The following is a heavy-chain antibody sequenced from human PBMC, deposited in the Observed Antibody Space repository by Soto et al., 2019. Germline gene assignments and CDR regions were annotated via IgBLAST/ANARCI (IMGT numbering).Heavy chain of an antibody. J-gene: IGHJ3*02. V-gene: IGHV4-30-4*01. Sequence: QVQLHESGPGLVKASQTLSLTCTVSGGSISSGDYYWSWIRQPPGKGLEWIGYISYSGSAYYNPSLKSRVTIAVDTSKIQFSLTLSSVTAADTAMYDCARIAYYDSSGFYVGAVDIWGQGTMVTVSS. CDR1: GGSISSGDYY. CDR3: ARIAYYDSSGFYVGAVDI. CDR2: ISYSGSA. D-gene: IGHD3-22*01.